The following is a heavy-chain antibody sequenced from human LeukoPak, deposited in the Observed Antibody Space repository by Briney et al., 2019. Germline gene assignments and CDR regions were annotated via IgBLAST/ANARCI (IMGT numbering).Heavy chain of an antibody. CDR1: GGSVSSGSYY. Sequence: SETLSLTCTVSGGSVSSGSYYWSWIRQPPGKGLEWIGYIYHGGSTNYNPSLKSRVTISVDTSKNQFSLKLSSVTAADTAVYYCARHDSSGYYYYDYWGQGTLVTVSS. J-gene: IGHJ4*02. V-gene: IGHV4-61*01. CDR3: ARHDSSGYYYYDY. D-gene: IGHD3-22*01. CDR2: IYHGGST.